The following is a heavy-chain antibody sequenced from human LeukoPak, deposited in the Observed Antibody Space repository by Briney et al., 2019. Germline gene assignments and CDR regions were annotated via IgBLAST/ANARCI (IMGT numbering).Heavy chain of an antibody. J-gene: IGHJ3*02. CDR2: MNPNSGNT. Sequence: ASVKVSCKASGGTFSSYDINWVRQATGQGLEWMGWMNPNSGNTGYAQKFQGRVTITRNTSISTAYMELSSLRSEDTAVYYCARGVSGSYGGRAFDIWGQGTMVTVSS. CDR1: GGTFSSYD. V-gene: IGHV1-8*03. D-gene: IGHD1-26*01. CDR3: ARGVSGSYGGRAFDI.